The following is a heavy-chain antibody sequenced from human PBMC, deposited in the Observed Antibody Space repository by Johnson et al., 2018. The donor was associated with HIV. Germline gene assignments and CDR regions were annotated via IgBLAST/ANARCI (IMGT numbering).Heavy chain of an antibody. CDR2: ISWNSGSI. J-gene: IGHJ3*02. D-gene: IGHD2-21*02. V-gene: IGHV3-20*04. Sequence: VQLVESGGGLVQPGGSLRLSCAASGFTFDDYGMSWVRQVPGKVLEWVSGISWNSGSIGYADSVKGRFTISRDNAENSLYLQMNNLRAEDTAVYYCGRHRDDAFDIWGQGTMVTVSS. CDR3: GRHRDDAFDI. CDR1: GFTFDDYG.